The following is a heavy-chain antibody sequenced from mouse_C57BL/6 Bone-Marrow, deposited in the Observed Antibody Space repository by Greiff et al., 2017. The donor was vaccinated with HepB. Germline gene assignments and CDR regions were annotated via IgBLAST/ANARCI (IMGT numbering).Heavy chain of an antibody. D-gene: IGHD1-1*01. CDR3: ARSHYYGTVSYYFDY. CDR1: GYTFTSYW. CDR2: IHPNSGST. Sequence: QVQLQQPGAELVKPGASVKLSCKASGYTFTSYWMHWVKQRPGQGLEWIGMIHPNSGSTNYNEKFKSKATLTVDKSSSTAYMQLSSLTSEDSAVYYCARSHYYGTVSYYFDYWGQGTTLTVSS. J-gene: IGHJ2*01. V-gene: IGHV1-64*01.